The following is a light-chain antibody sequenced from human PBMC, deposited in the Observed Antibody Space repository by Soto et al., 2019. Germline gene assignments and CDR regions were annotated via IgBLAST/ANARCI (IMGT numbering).Light chain of an antibody. Sequence: EIRMTQAPAPLSVSPGEKATLSCRASQSVSSNLAWYQQKPGQAPRLLIYGASTRATGIPARFSGSGSGTEFTLTISSLQSEDFAVYYCQQYNNWPPMTFGQGTKVDIK. J-gene: IGKJ1*01. CDR3: QQYNNWPPMT. V-gene: IGKV3-15*01. CDR2: GAS. CDR1: QSVSSN.